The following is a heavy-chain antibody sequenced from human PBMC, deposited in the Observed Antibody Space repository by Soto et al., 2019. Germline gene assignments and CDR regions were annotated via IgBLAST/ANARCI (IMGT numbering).Heavy chain of an antibody. CDR1: GGSFSGYY. J-gene: IGHJ3*02. CDR2: INHSGST. CDR3: AREGRRDYNDAFDI. Sequence: PSATLSLTCAVYGGSFSGYYWSGIRQHPGKGLEWIGEINHSGSTNYNPSLKSRVTISVDTSKNQFSLKLSSVTAADTAVYYCAREGRRDYNDAFDIWGQGTMVPVSS. D-gene: IGHD4-4*01. V-gene: IGHV4-34*01.